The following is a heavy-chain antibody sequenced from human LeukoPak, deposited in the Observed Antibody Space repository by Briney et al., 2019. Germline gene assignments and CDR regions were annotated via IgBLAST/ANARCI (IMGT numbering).Heavy chain of an antibody. Sequence: ASVKVSCKASGYTFPSYFMHWVRQAPGQGLEWMGIINPTGGSTTYAQKFQGRVTMTEDTSTDTAYMELSSLRSEDTAVYYCATSAPIDWTLIQRRYYFDYWGQGTLVTVSS. J-gene: IGHJ4*02. D-gene: IGHD5-18*01. CDR2: INPTGGST. CDR3: ATSAPIDWTLIQRRYYFDY. CDR1: GYTFPSYF. V-gene: IGHV1-46*01.